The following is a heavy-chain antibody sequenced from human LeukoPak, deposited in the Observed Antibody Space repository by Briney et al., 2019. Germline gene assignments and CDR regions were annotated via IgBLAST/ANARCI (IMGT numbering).Heavy chain of an antibody. V-gene: IGHV3-23*01. CDR3: AKSVPYWYFDL. Sequence: PGGSLKLSCAAPGFTGSSNLLSWVRQAPGKGLEVSSLSGGGDNTYYADSVKGRFTISRYKSKNTVSLQMNSLRAEDTAIYYCAKSVPYWYFDLWGRGTLVTVSS. CDR2: LSGGGDNT. CDR1: GFTGSSNL. J-gene: IGHJ2*01.